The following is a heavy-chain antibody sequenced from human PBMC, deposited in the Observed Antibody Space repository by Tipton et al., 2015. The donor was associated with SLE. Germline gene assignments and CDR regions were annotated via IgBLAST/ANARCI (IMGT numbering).Heavy chain of an antibody. CDR1: GFTFSSYA. Sequence: SLRLSCAASGFTFSSYAMNWVRQTPGKGLEWVAILFSGGSVSYADSVRGRFTVFRDNSKDTLYLQMNSLRPDDTGVYYCARVEDSSGWNVGWFDPWGQGTQVTV. CDR2: LFSGGSV. D-gene: IGHD6-19*01. J-gene: IGHJ5*02. V-gene: IGHV3-23*03. CDR3: ARVEDSSGWNVGWFDP.